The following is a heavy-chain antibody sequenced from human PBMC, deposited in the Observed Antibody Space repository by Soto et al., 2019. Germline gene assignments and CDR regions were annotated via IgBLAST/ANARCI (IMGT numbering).Heavy chain of an antibody. CDR3: ARADCSSTTWYFYYGMDV. J-gene: IGHJ6*02. V-gene: IGHV1-3*01. CDR1: GYTLTSYA. CDR2: INGANGNT. D-gene: IGHD2-2*01. Sequence: ASVKVSCKASGYTLTSYAMHWVRQAPGQRLEWMGWINGANGNTKFSQRFQGRVTITRDTSASTDYMELSSLTSEDTAVYYCARADCSSTTWYFYYGMDVWGQGTKVTVSS.